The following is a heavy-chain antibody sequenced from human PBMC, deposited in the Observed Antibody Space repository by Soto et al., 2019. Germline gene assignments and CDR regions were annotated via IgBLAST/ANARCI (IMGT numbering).Heavy chain of an antibody. D-gene: IGHD2-21*02. J-gene: IGHJ3*02. Sequence: QITLKESGPTLVKPTQTLTLTCTLSGFSLNDSGVGVGWMRQPPGKALEWLALVYWEDDKRYSPALKNRLTISKDTSKSLVVLTMTDMDPVDTATYYCARRLQPNDYYYFDAFHIWGQGTLVTVS. CDR1: GFSLNDSGVG. CDR3: ARRLQPNDYYYFDAFHI. CDR2: VYWEDDK. V-gene: IGHV2-5*02.